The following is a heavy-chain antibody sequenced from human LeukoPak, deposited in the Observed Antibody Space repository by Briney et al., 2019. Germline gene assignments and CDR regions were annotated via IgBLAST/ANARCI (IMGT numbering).Heavy chain of an antibody. CDR2: IIPILGIA. J-gene: IGHJ6*02. CDR1: GGTFSSYA. V-gene: IGHV1-69*04. D-gene: IGHD4-23*01. Sequence: SVKVSCKASGGTFSSYAISWVRQAPGQGFEWMGRIIPILGIANYAQKFQGRVTITADKSTSTAYMELSSLRSEDTAVYYCARYGGNGDYYYYYGMDVWGQGTTVTVSS. CDR3: ARYGGNGDYYYYYGMDV.